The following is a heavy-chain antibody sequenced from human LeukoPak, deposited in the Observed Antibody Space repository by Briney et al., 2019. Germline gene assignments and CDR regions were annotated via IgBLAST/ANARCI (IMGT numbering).Heavy chain of an antibody. V-gene: IGHV3-23*01. CDR3: AKDSSSWYGGYYFDY. CDR2: ISGSGGST. J-gene: IGHJ4*02. D-gene: IGHD6-13*01. Sequence: GGSLRLSCAASGFTFSSYAMSWVRQAPGKGLEWVSAISGSGGSTYYADSVKGRFTISRDNSKNTLYLQMNSLRAEDTAVYFCAKDSSSWYGGYYFDYWGQGTLVTVSS. CDR1: GFTFSSYA.